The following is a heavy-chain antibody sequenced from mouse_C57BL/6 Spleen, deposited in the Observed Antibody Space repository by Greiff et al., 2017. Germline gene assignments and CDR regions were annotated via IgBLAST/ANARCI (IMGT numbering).Heavy chain of an antibody. CDR2: INTSSGYT. V-gene: IGHV1-7*01. J-gene: IGHJ3*01. Sequence: QVQLQQSGAELAKPGASVKLSCKASGYTFTSYWMHWVKQRPGQGLEWIGYINTSSGYTKYNQKFKDKATLTADKSSSTAYMRLSSLTYEDSAGYYCARGLTGFAYWGQGTLVTVSA. CDR3: ARGLTGFAY. CDR1: GYTFTSYW.